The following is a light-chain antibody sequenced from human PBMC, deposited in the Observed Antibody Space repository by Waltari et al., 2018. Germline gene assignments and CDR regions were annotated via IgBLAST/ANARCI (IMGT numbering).Light chain of an antibody. CDR2: GAS. CDR3: QQWGT. Sequence: EIVLTQSPGPLSLSPGQKPTLSCRASQRVSSSYFPWSPQPPCQAPMLLIYGASSRATGIPDRFSGSGSGTDLTLNISRLEPEDGAVYYCQQWGTCGGGTKVEIK. J-gene: IGKJ4*01. V-gene: IGKV3-20*01. CDR1: QRVSSSY.